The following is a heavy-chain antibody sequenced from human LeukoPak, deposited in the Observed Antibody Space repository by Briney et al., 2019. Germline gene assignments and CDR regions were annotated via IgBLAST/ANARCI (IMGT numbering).Heavy chain of an antibody. J-gene: IGHJ4*02. D-gene: IGHD3-10*01. V-gene: IGHV1-69*06. CDR3: ARARFGELFFFDY. Sequence: ASVKVSCKASGGTFSSYAINWVRQAPGQGLEWMGAIIPVFGTANYAQKFQGRVTITADKSTNTAYMELSSLRSDDTAVYYCARARFGELFFFDYWGQGTLVTVSS. CDR2: IIPVFGTA. CDR1: GGTFSSYA.